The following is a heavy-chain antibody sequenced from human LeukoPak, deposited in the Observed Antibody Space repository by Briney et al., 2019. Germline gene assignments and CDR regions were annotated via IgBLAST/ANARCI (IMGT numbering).Heavy chain of an antibody. CDR2: ISAYNGNT. V-gene: IGHV1-18*01. J-gene: IGHJ4*02. CDR3: ARDCSGGSCYLH. D-gene: IGHD2-15*01. CDR1: GYTFTSYG. Sequence: ASVKVSCKASGYTFTSYGISWVRQAPGQGLEWMGWISAYNGNTNYAQKLQGRVTMTTDASTSTAYMELRSLRSDDTAVYYCARDCSGGSCYLHWGQGTLVTVSS.